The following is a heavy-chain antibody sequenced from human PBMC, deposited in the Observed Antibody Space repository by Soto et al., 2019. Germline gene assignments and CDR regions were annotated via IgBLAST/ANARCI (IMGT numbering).Heavy chain of an antibody. CDR3: ARGYCSGGSCYSWPNYYYMDV. Sequence: SVKVSCKASGGTFSSYTISWVRQAPGQGLEWMGRIIPILGIANYAQKFQGRVTITADKSTSTAYMELSSLRSEDTAVYYCARGYCSGGSCYSWPNYYYMDVWGKGTTVTVSS. J-gene: IGHJ6*03. V-gene: IGHV1-69*02. CDR1: GGTFSSYT. CDR2: IIPILGIA. D-gene: IGHD2-15*01.